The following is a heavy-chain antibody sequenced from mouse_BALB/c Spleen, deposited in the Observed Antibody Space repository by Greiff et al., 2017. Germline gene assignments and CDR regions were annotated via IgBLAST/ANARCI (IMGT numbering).Heavy chain of an antibody. CDR2: ISDGGSYT. V-gene: IGHV5-4*02. Sequence: EVKVEESGGGLVKPGGSLKLSCAASGFTFSDYYMYWVRQTPEKRLEWVATISDGGSYTYYPDSVKGRFTISRDNAKNNLYLQMSSLKSEDTAMYYCARGVYYGNYWYFDVWGAGTTVTVSS. CDR1: GFTFSDYY. J-gene: IGHJ1*01. CDR3: ARGVYYGNYWYFDV. D-gene: IGHD2-1*01.